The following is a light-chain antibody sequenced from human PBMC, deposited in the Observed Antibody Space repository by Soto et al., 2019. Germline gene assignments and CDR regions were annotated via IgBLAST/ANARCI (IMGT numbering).Light chain of an antibody. CDR2: GAS. J-gene: IGKJ4*01. Sequence: EIVLTQSPGTLSLSPGETATLSCRASQSVSSSYLAWYQQKPGQAPWLLIYGASSRATGIPDRFSGSGSGTDFTLTISRLEPEDCAVYYCQQYGSSPLTFGGGTKVEIK. CDR1: QSVSSSY. CDR3: QQYGSSPLT. V-gene: IGKV3-20*01.